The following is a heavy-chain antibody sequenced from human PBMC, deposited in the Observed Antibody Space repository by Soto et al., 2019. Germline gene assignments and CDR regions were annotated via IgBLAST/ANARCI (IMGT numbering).Heavy chain of an antibody. V-gene: IGHV4-39*01. J-gene: IGHJ4*02. CDR1: GGSISSSSYY. Sequence: SETLSLTCTVSGGSISSSSYYWGWIRQPPGKGLEWIGSIYYSGSTYYNPSLKSRVTISVDTSKNQFSLKLSSVTAADTAVYYCARGVRYYSSEKPANFHYWGQGALVTVSS. CDR2: IYYSGST. D-gene: IGHD3-10*01. CDR3: ARGVRYYSSEKPANFHY.